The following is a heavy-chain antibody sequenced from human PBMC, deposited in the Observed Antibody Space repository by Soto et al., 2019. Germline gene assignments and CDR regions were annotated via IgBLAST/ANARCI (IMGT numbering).Heavy chain of an antibody. D-gene: IGHD3-10*01. J-gene: IGHJ5*02. V-gene: IGHV3-48*01. CDR2: ISSSSSTI. CDR3: ARDQVTMVRGVTYNWFDP. Sequence: GGSLRLSCAASGFTFSSYSMNWVRQAPGKGLEWVSYISSSSSTIYYADSVKGRFTISRDNAKNSLYLQMNSLRAEDTAVYYCARDQVTMVRGVTYNWFDPWGQGTLVTVSS. CDR1: GFTFSSYS.